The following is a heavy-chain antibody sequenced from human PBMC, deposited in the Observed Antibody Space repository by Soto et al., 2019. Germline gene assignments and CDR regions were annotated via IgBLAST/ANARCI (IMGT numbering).Heavy chain of an antibody. CDR1: GFTFSSYL. J-gene: IGHJ4*02. V-gene: IGHV3-7*05. CDR3: ARDRAMDDY. Sequence: GGSLRLSCAASGFTFSSYLMNWVRQAPGKGLEWVANIKQDGSEKNYVDSVKGRFTISRDNAKNSLYLQMNSLRAEDTAVYYCARDRAMDDYWGQGTLVTVSS. CDR2: IKQDGSEK. D-gene: IGHD5-18*01.